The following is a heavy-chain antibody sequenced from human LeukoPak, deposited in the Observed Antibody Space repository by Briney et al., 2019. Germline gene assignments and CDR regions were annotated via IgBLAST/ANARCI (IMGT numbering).Heavy chain of an antibody. CDR3: GRDPKLGIRGYTYGYIDF. D-gene: IGHD5-18*01. J-gene: IGHJ4*02. Sequence: ASVKASCKASGYTFTSYAMNWVRQAPGQGLEWMGWINTNTGNPTYAQGFFTGRYVFSLDTSVNTAYLQITGLKADDTAVYYCGRDPKLGIRGYTYGYIDFWGQGTLVTVAS. CDR2: INTNTGNP. V-gene: IGHV7-4-1*02. CDR1: GYTFTSYA.